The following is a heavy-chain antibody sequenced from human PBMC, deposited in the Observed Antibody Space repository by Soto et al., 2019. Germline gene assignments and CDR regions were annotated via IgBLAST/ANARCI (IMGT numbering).Heavy chain of an antibody. D-gene: IGHD6-13*01. CDR2: ISSSSSYI. CDR3: ARGNRYSSSFDY. V-gene: IGHV3-21*01. Sequence: VGSLRLSCGASGFTFSSYSMNCVRQAPGKGLEWVSSISSSSSYIYYADSVKGRFAISRGNAKNSLYLQMNSLRAEDTAVYYCARGNRYSSSFDYWGQGTLVTVSS. CDR1: GFTFSSYS. J-gene: IGHJ4*02.